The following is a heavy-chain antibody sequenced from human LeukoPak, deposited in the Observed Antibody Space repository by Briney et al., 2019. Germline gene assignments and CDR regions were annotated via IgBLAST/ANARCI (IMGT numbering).Heavy chain of an antibody. D-gene: IGHD6-13*01. CDR2: ISSSRSDI. CDR1: GFTFSSYS. V-gene: IGHV3-21*01. Sequence: GGSLRLSCAASGFTFSSYSMNGVREAPGKGLEWVSSISSSRSDIYYADSVKRRFTISRDNAKTSLYLQMNSLRAEDTAVYYCARGRDSSSWPPWAQGTLVPVPS. CDR3: ARGRDSSSWPP. J-gene: IGHJ5*02.